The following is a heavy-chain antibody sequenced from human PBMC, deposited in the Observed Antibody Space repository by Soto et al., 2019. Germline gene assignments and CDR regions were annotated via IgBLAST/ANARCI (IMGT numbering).Heavy chain of an antibody. D-gene: IGHD2-15*01. J-gene: IGHJ6*02. CDR1: GFTFSSYS. Sequence: TGGSLRLSCAASGFTFSSYSMNWVRQAPGKGLEWVSSISSSSSYIYYADSVKGRFTISRDNAKNSLYLQMNSLRAEDTAVYYCARDPSIVVVVAAIRYYYYYGMDVWGQGTTVTVSS. CDR3: ARDPSIVVVVAAIRYYYYYGMDV. CDR2: ISSSSSYI. V-gene: IGHV3-21*01.